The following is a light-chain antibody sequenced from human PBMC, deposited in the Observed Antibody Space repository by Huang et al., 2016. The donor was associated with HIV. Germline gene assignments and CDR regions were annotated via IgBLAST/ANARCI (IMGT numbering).Light chain of an antibody. CDR2: DAS. V-gene: IGKV3-11*01. Sequence: EIVLTQSPATLSLSPGERATLSCRASQGVTSYLAWYQQKPGQPPRLLIYDASHRATGSPARFSGSRSGTDFTLTISSLEPEDFAVYYCQQRNSWPKWTFGQGTKVEIK. CDR3: QQRNSWPKWT. CDR1: QGVTSY. J-gene: IGKJ1*01.